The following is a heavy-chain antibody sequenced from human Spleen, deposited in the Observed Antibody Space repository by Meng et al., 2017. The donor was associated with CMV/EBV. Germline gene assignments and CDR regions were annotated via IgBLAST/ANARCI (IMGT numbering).Heavy chain of an antibody. Sequence: SETLSLTCIVSGDSVSSSSHYWSWIRQPPGKGLEWIAYMQYSGNTNYNPSLRSRVTISLDTSKNQFSLRLSSVTAADTAVYYCARVNWGSSLDPWGQGTLVTVSS. CDR2: MQYSGNT. CDR1: GDSVSSSSHY. J-gene: IGHJ5*02. V-gene: IGHV4-61*01. D-gene: IGHD7-27*01. CDR3: ARVNWGSSLDP.